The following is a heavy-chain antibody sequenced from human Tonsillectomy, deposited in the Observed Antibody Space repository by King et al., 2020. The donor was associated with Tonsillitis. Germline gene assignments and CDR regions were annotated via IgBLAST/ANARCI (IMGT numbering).Heavy chain of an antibody. V-gene: IGHV3-74*01. D-gene: IGHD5-12*01. Sequence: DVQLVESGGGLVQPGGSLRLSCAASGFTFSSYWMHWVRQAPGKGLVWVSRINSDVSSTSYADSVKGRFTISRDNAKNTLYLQMNSLRAEDTAVYYCARTSGYGGMDVWGQGTTVTVSS. J-gene: IGHJ6*02. CDR2: INSDVSST. CDR1: GFTFSSYW. CDR3: ARTSGYGGMDV.